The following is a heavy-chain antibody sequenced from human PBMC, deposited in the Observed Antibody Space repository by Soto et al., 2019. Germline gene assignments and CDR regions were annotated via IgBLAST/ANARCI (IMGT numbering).Heavy chain of an antibody. CDR3: ATRPPTGGWLGVFDY. D-gene: IGHD5-12*01. CDR1: GGSISSSSYY. J-gene: IGHJ4*02. V-gene: IGHV4-39*01. CDR2: IFYSGST. Sequence: PSETLSLTCTVSGGSISSSSYYWCWIRHPPGKGLEWIGSIFYSGSTYYNPSLKSRVTISVDTSKNQFSLKLSSVTAADTAVYYCATRPPTGGWLGVFDYWGQGALVTVSS.